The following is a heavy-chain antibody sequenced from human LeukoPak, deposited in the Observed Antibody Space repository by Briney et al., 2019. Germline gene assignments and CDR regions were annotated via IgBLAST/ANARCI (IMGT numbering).Heavy chain of an antibody. CDR3: VRENYFHY. J-gene: IGHJ4*02. CDR2: IYYSGST. CDR1: GGSISSGAYY. V-gene: IGHV4-31*03. Sequence: SQTLSLTCTVSGGSISSGAYYWGWIRQPPGKGLEYIGYIYYSGSTYDNPSLKSRVTISVDRSKNQFSLKLSSVTAADTAVYYCVRENYFHYWGQGILVTVSS.